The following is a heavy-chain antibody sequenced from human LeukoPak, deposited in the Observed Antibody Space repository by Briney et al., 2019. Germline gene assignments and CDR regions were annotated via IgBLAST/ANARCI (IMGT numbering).Heavy chain of an antibody. D-gene: IGHD3-22*01. Sequence: SETLSLTCTVSGGSISSYYWSRIRQPAGKGLEWIGRIYTSGSTNYNPSLKSRVTMSVDTSKNQFSLKLSSVTAADTAVYYCARDFLSRPNYYDSSGYYGAFDIWGQGTMVTVSS. CDR2: IYTSGST. V-gene: IGHV4-4*07. J-gene: IGHJ3*02. CDR3: ARDFLSRPNYYDSSGYYGAFDI. CDR1: GGSISSYY.